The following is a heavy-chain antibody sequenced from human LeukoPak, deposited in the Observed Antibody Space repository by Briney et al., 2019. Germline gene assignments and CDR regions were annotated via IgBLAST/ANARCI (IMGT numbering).Heavy chain of an antibody. J-gene: IGHJ2*01. CDR2: INAGNGNT. CDR3: ARELVVGATGFDL. D-gene: IGHD1-26*01. Sequence: GASVKVSCKASGYTFTSYAMHWVRQAPGQRLEWMGWINAGNGNTKYSQKFQGRVTITRDTSASTAYMELSSLRSEDTAVYYCARELVVGATGFDLWGRGTLVTVSS. V-gene: IGHV1-3*01. CDR1: GYTFTSYA.